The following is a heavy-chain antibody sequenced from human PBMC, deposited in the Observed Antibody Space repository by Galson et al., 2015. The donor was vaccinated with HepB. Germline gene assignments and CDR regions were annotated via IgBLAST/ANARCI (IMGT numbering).Heavy chain of an antibody. CDR1: GYTPTELS. J-gene: IGHJ4*02. CDR3: ATLARGPPGGIAVAGHFDY. Sequence: SVKVSCKVSGYTPTELSMHWVRQAPGKGLEWMGGFDPEDGETIYAQKFQGRVTMTEDTSTDTAYMELSSLRSEDTAVYYCATLARGPPGGIAVAGHFDYWGQGTLVTVSS. V-gene: IGHV1-24*01. D-gene: IGHD6-19*01. CDR2: FDPEDGET.